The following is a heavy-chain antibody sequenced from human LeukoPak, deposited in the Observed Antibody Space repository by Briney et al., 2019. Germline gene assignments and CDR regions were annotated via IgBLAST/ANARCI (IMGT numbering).Heavy chain of an antibody. D-gene: IGHD4-17*01. CDR2: INHSGST. V-gene: IGHV4-34*01. Sequence: PSETLSLTCAVYGGSFSGYYWGWIRQPPGKGLEWIGEINHSGSTNYNPSLKSRVTISVDTSKNQFSLKLSSVTAADTAVYYCARMYGDYPPPYYFDYWGQGTLVTVSS. CDR1: GGSFSGYY. J-gene: IGHJ4*02. CDR3: ARMYGDYPPPYYFDY.